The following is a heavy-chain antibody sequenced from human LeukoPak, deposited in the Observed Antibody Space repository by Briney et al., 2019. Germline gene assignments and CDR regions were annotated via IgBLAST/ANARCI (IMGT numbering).Heavy chain of an antibody. J-gene: IGHJ6*03. D-gene: IGHD5-18*01. CDR3: ARRVDTTRGYYYFYMDV. CDR2: IYYSGST. CDR1: GGSISSSSYY. Sequence: TSETLSLTCTVSGGSISSSSYYWGWIRQPPGKGLEWIGSIYYSGSTYYNSSLKSRVTMSVDTSKNQFSLKLSSVTAADTAVYYCARRVDTTRGYYYFYMDVWGKGTTVTVSS. V-gene: IGHV4-39*01.